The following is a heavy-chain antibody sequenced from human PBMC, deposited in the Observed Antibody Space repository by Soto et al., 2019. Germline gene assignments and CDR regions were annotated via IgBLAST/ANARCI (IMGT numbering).Heavy chain of an antibody. J-gene: IGHJ4*02. CDR2: ISGSGGST. V-gene: IGHV3-23*01. CDR3: AKMNTAMVTYYFDY. D-gene: IGHD5-18*01. CDR1: GFTFSSYA. Sequence: LRLSCAAPGFTFSSYAMSWVRQAPGKGLEWVSAISGSGGSTYYADSVKGRFTISRDNSKNTLYLQMNSLRAEDTAVYYCAKMNTAMVTYYFDYWGQGTLVTVSS.